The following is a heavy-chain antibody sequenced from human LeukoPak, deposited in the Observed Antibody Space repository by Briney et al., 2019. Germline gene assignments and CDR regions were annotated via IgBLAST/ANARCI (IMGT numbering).Heavy chain of an antibody. CDR3: GRGGYYYYMDV. V-gene: IGHV4-39*07. D-gene: IGHD3-16*01. CDR1: GDSISGSPYY. J-gene: IGHJ6*03. Sequence: SETLSLTCAVSGDSISGSPYYWGWIRQSPEEGLEWIGSIHYSGYTYYIPSLKSRVTISVDTSQNQFSLKMNSVSAADTAIYYRGRGGYYYYMDVWGKGTTVTVSS. CDR2: IHYSGYT.